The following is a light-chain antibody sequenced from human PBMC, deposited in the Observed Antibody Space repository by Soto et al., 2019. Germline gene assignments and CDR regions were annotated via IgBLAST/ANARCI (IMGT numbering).Light chain of an antibody. CDR1: SSNIGAGYD. V-gene: IGLV1-40*01. CDR2: EVN. CDR3: FSFTTTSTHV. J-gene: IGLJ1*01. Sequence: QSVLAQPPSVSGAPGQRVTLSCSGSSSNIGAGYDVHWYQQHPGKAPKLMISEVNNRPSGVSNRFSGSKSGNTAYLTISGLQVEDEAEYFCFSFTTTSTHVFGTGTKVTVL.